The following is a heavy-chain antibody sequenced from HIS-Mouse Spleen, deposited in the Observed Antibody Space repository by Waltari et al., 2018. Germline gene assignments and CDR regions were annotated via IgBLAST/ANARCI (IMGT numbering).Heavy chain of an antibody. CDR1: GYTFTGYY. CDR2: INPNSGGT. Sequence: QVQLVQSGAEVKKPGASVKVSCKASGYTFTGYYMHWVRQAPGQGLEWRGWINPNSGGTNYAQKFQGRVTMTRDTSISTAYMELSRLRSDDTAVYYCARVDSSWYYYYYGMDVWGQGTTVTVSS. D-gene: IGHD6-13*01. V-gene: IGHV1-2*02. J-gene: IGHJ6*02. CDR3: ARVDSSWYYYYYGMDV.